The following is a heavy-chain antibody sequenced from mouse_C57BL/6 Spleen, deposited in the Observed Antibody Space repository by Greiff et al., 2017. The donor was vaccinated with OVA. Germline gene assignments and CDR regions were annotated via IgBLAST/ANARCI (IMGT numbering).Heavy chain of an antibody. CDR1: GYAFSSYW. V-gene: IGHV1-80*01. CDR3: ARWGANLYYFDY. Sequence: QVQLKESGAELVKPGASVKISCKASGYAFSSYWMNWVTQRPGKGLEWIGQIYPGDGDTNYNGKFKGKATLTADKSSSTAYMQLSSLTSEDSAVYFCARWGANLYYFDYWGQGTTLTVSS. J-gene: IGHJ2*01. D-gene: IGHD3-1*01. CDR2: IYPGDGDT.